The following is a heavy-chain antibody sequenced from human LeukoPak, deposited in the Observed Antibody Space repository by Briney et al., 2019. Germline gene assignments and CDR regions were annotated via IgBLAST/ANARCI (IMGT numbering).Heavy chain of an antibody. CDR2: INPNSGGT. J-gene: IGHJ4*02. CDR1: GYTFTGYY. Sequence: ASVKVSCKASGYTFTGYYMHWVRQAPGQGREWMGWINPNSGGTNYAQKFQGRVTMTRDTSISTAYMELSRLRSDDTAVYYCAREYSSSWYSLGYWGQGTLVTVSS. V-gene: IGHV1-2*02. D-gene: IGHD6-13*01. CDR3: AREYSSSWYSLGY.